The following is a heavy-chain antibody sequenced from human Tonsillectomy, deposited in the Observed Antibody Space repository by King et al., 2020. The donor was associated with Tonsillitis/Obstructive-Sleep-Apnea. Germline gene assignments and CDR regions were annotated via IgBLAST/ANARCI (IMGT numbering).Heavy chain of an antibody. Sequence: VQLVESGAEVKKPGSSVKVSCKASGGTFSSYAISWVRQAPGHGLEWMGGIIPIFGTANYAQKFQGRVTITADESTSTAYMELSSLRSEDTAVYYCARMAVAGTRSIPWGQGTLVTVSS. CDR2: IIPIFGTA. V-gene: IGHV1-69*01. CDR3: ARMAVAGTRSIP. J-gene: IGHJ5*02. CDR1: GGTFSSYA. D-gene: IGHD6-19*01.